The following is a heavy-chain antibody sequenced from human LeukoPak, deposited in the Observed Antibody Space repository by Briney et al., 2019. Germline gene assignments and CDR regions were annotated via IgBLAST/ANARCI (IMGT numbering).Heavy chain of an antibody. J-gene: IGHJ4*02. CDR3: ARLSETPAYYDTHVYYYVRY. Sequence: ASVTVSCKASGYTFSSYDINWVRQAAGQGLEWMGWMNPTTGNTGYAQKFQGRVTMTRDTSNNTAYMEISSLRSEDSAVYYCARLSETPAYYDTHVYYYVRYWGQGTLVTVSS. D-gene: IGHD3-22*01. CDR2: MNPTTGNT. V-gene: IGHV1-8*01. CDR1: GYTFSSYD.